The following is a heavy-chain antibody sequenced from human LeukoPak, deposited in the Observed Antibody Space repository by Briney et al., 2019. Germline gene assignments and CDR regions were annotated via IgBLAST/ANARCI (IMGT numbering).Heavy chain of an antibody. CDR3: ARKDIAVAGTGFDY. J-gene: IGHJ4*02. CDR1: GGSTSSSNW. CDR2: IYHSGST. V-gene: IGHV4-4*02. D-gene: IGHD6-19*01. Sequence: SETLSLTCAVSGGSTSSSNWWSWVRQPPGKGLEWIGEIYHSGSTNYNPSLKSRVTISVDKSKNQFSLKLSSVTAADTAVYYCARKDIAVAGTGFDYWGQGTLVTVSS.